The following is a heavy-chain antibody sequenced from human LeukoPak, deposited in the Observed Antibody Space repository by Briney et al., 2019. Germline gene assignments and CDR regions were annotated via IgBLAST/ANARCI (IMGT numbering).Heavy chain of an antibody. CDR2: IYSSGTT. CDR1: GGSISSYY. CDR3: ARGSSGWYSLDY. D-gene: IGHD6-19*01. Sequence: SETLSLTCTVSGGSISSYYWSWIRQPAGSGLEWIGRIYSSGTTNSNPSLESRVTMSVDMSKNQFSLRLSSVTVADTAVYYCARGSSGWYSLDYWGQGILVTVSS. J-gene: IGHJ4*02. V-gene: IGHV4-4*07.